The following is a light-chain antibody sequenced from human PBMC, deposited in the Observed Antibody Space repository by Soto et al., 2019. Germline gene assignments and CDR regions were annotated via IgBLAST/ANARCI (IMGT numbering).Light chain of an antibody. V-gene: IGLV1-44*01. CDR1: NSNIGRNT. CDR2: GNN. CDR3: AAWDDSLNGVI. J-gene: IGLJ2*01. Sequence: QSVLTQPPSASGTPGQRVAISCSGSNSNIGRNTVHWYQQLPGTAPKLLIYGNNVRPSGVPDRFSGSKSGTSASLAISGRQSEDEADYYCAAWDDSLNGVIFGGGTKVTVL.